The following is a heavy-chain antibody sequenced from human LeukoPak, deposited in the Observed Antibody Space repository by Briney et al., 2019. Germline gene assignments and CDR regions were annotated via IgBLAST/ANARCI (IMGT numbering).Heavy chain of an antibody. CDR2: IYHSGST. CDR1: GGSISSGGYS. CDR3: ARGGSSWDQYYFDY. V-gene: IGHV4-30-2*01. D-gene: IGHD6-13*01. J-gene: IGHJ4*02. Sequence: SETLSLTCAVSGGSISSGGYSWSWIRQPPGKGLEWIGYIYHSGSTYYNPPLKSRVTISVDRSKNQFSLKLSSVTAADTAVYYCARGGSSWDQYYFDYWGQGTLVTVSS.